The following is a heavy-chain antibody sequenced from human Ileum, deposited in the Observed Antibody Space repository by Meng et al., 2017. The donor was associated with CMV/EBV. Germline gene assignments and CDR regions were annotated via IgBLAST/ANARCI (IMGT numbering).Heavy chain of an antibody. Sequence: AGVGGASRNNNWWRWVRQPPGEGLEWIGQLHHIGTTTYNPSLKSRVAISLDESKTEFSLKVTSVTAADTAVYYCAKNGYYSLDSWSQGTLVTVSS. D-gene: IGHD3-22*01. CDR3: AKNGYYSLDS. CDR1: GGASRNNNW. J-gene: IGHJ5*01. CDR2: LHHIGTT. V-gene: IGHV4-4*02.